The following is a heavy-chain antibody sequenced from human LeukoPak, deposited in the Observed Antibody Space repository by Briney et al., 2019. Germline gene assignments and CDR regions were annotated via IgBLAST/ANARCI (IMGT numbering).Heavy chain of an antibody. V-gene: IGHV4-39*07. J-gene: IGHJ4*02. CDR2: FYYSGST. Sequence: SETLSLTCTVSGGSISSSSYYWGWIRQPPGKGLEWIGSFYYSGSTYYNPSLKSRVTISVDTSKNQFSLKLSSVTAADTAVYYCARDRGAAAGIFDYWGQGTLVTVSS. D-gene: IGHD6-13*01. CDR3: ARDRGAAAGIFDY. CDR1: GGSISSSSYY.